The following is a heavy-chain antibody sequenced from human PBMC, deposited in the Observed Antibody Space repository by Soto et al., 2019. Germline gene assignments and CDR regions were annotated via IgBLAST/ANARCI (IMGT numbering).Heavy chain of an antibody. V-gene: IGHV1-3*01. CDR2: INAGNGNT. J-gene: IGHJ6*02. CDR3: AGGVYGSGSYYYYYYGMDV. CDR1: GYTFTSYA. Sequence: ASVKVSCKASGYTFTSYAMHWVRQAPGQRLEWMGWINAGNGNTKYSQKFQGRVTITTDTSASTAYMELNSLRSEDTAVYYCAGGVYGSGSYYYYYYGMDVWGQGTTVTVSS. D-gene: IGHD3-10*01.